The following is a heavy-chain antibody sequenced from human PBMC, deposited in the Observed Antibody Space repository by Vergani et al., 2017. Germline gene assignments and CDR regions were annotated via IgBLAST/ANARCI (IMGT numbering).Heavy chain of an antibody. J-gene: IGHJ4*02. D-gene: IGHD6-13*01. Sequence: EVQLLESGGGLVQPGGSLRLSCAASGFTFSSYAMSWVRQAPGKGLEWVSAISGSGGSTYYADSVKGRFTISRDKSKNTLYLQMNSLRAEDTAVYYCAKVRVSSSYFDYWGQGTLVTVSS. CDR1: GFTFSSYA. CDR2: ISGSGGST. V-gene: IGHV3-23*01. CDR3: AKVRVSSSYFDY.